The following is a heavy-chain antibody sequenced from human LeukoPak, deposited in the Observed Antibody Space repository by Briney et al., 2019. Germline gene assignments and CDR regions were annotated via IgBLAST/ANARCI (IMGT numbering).Heavy chain of an antibody. Sequence: SVKVSCKSSGGTFRSYAISWVRQAPGQGLEWMGRIIPILGIANYAQKFQGRVTITADKSTSTAYMELSSLRSEDTAVYYCARCRRFGIGDAFDIWGQGTMVTVSS. V-gene: IGHV1-69*04. CDR3: ARCRRFGIGDAFDI. CDR1: GGTFRSYA. CDR2: IIPILGIA. D-gene: IGHD3-10*01. J-gene: IGHJ3*02.